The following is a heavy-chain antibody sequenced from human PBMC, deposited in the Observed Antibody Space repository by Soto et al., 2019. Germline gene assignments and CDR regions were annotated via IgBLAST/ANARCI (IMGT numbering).Heavy chain of an antibody. D-gene: IGHD3-22*01. CDR3: ARVLGYYDSSGYYYGDGFDP. J-gene: IGHJ5*02. Sequence: QVQLVQSGAEVKKPGSSVKVSCKASGGTFSSYAISWVRQAPGQGLEWMGGIIPIFGTANYAQKFQGRVTITADESTSTAYMGLSSLRSEDTAVYYCARVLGYYDSSGYYYGDGFDPWGQGTLVTVSS. CDR2: IIPIFGTA. V-gene: IGHV1-69*01. CDR1: GGTFSSYA.